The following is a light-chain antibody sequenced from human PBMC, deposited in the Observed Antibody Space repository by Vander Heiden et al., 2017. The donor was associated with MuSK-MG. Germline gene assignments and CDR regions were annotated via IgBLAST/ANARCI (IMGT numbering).Light chain of an antibody. V-gene: IGKV1-5*03. J-gene: IGKJ1*01. CDR1: QSISTW. Sequence: DIQMTQSPSTLSASVGDSVTITCRASQSISTWLAWYQQKPGKAPKLLVYKASTLEGGVPSRFSSSGSGTEFTLTISSLQPDDFATYYCQQYNTYWTFGQGTKVEIK. CDR3: QQYNTYWT. CDR2: KAS.